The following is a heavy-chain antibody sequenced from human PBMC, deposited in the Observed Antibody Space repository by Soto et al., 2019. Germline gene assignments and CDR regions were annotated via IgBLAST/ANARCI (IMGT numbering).Heavy chain of an antibody. CDR1: GFTFSDYY. Sequence: PGGSLRLSCAASGFTFSDYYMSWIRQAPGKGLEWVSDISSSGSNIYYADSVKGRFTISRDNAKNSLYLHMNSLRAEDTAVYYCARNDGRIRSGYDYWGQGTLVTVSS. CDR3: ARNDGRIRSGYDY. CDR2: ISSSGSNI. D-gene: IGHD5-12*01. V-gene: IGHV3-11*01. J-gene: IGHJ4*02.